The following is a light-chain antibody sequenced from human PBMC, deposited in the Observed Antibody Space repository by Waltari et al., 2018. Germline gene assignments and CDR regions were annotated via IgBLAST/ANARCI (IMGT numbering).Light chain of an antibody. Sequence: DIQMTQSPSSLSASVGDRVTITCRASQSISSYLSWYQRKPGKAPKLLIYDTSTLQRGVPSRFSGSGSGTDVTLTISSLQPEDFATYWCQQSYSSFSFGGGTKVEIK. V-gene: IGKV1-39*01. J-gene: IGKJ4*01. CDR2: DTS. CDR3: QQSYSSFS. CDR1: QSISSY.